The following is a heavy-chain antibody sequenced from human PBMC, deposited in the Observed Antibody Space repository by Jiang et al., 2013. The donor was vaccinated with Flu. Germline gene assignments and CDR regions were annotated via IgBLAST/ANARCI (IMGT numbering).Heavy chain of an antibody. D-gene: IGHD1-26*01. V-gene: IGHV3-30-3*01. CDR3: ARLTIAVVGATVASDY. Sequence: GRSLRLSCAASGFTFSSYAMHWVRQAPGKGLEWVAVISYDGSNKYYADSVKGRFTISRDNSKNTLYLQMNSLRAEDTAVYYCARLTIAVVGATVASDYWGQGTLVTVSS. J-gene: IGHJ4*02. CDR2: ISYDGSNK. CDR1: GFTFSSYA.